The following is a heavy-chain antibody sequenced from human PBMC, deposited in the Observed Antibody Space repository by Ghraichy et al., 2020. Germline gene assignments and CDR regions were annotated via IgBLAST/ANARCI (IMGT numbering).Heavy chain of an antibody. CDR1: GFNFANYW. CDR2: INQDESDK. CDR3: ARGFGDY. J-gene: IGHJ4*02. D-gene: IGHD3-16*01. V-gene: IGHV3-7*04. Sequence: GGSLRLSCVASGFNFANYWMRWVRQTPGKGLEWVANINQDESDKYYADSVKGRFTVSRDNAKNSLFLQLNSLRVEDAGLYFCARGFGDYWGQGTLVTVSS.